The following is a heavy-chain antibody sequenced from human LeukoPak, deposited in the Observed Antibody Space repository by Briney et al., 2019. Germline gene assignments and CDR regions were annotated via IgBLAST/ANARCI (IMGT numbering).Heavy chain of an antibody. D-gene: IGHD3-3*01. CDR3: ARGHNPWWLLYPHNTRRYYGMDV. CDR1: GFTFTTYT. CDR2: INAANGNT. V-gene: IGHV1-3*01. Sequence: ASVKVSCKTSGFTFTTYTMHWVRQAPGQRLEWMGWINAANGNTQYSQKFQGRVTITADESTSTAYMELSSLRSEDTAVYYCARGHNPWWLLYPHNTRRYYGMDVWGQGTTVTVSS. J-gene: IGHJ6*02.